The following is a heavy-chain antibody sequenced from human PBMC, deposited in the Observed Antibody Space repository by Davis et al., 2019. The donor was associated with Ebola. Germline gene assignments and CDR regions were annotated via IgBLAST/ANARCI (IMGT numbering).Heavy chain of an antibody. J-gene: IGHJ4*02. CDR1: GGSISSSNW. CDR2: ISQSGST. V-gene: IGHV4-4*02. D-gene: IGHD3-10*01. Sequence: MPGGSLRLSCAVSGGSISSSNWWSWVRQPPGKGLEWIGEISQSGSTNYNPSLKSRVTISVDTSKNQFSLKLSSVTAADTAVYYCASGGGVDYWGQGTLVTVSS. CDR3: ASGGGVDY.